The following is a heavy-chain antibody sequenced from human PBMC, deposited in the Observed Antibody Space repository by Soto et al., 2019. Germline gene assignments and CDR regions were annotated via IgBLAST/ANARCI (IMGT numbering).Heavy chain of an antibody. V-gene: IGHV4-34*01. D-gene: IGHD2-2*01. CDR1: GGSFSGYY. CDR2: INHSGST. Sequence: SETLSLTCAVYGGSFSGYYWSWIRQPPGKGLEWIGEINHSGSTNYNPSLKSRVTISVDTSKNQFFLKLSSVTAADTAVYYCAYKWDGYCSSTSCPTGVFDYWGQGTLVTVSS. J-gene: IGHJ4*02. CDR3: AYKWDGYCSSTSCPTGVFDY.